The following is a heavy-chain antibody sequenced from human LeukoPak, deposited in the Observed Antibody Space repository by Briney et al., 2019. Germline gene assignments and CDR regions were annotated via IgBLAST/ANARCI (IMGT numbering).Heavy chain of an antibody. Sequence: GGSLRPSCAASGFTFRTYGMHWVRQAPGKGLEWVTFIRYDGSDKFYADSVRGRFTISRDNSKNTLFLQLNSLRVEDTAVYYCAKRADYYDSSRALYDAFDLWGQGTMVTVSS. J-gene: IGHJ3*01. CDR1: GFTFRTYG. CDR3: AKRADYYDSSRALYDAFDL. D-gene: IGHD3-16*01. V-gene: IGHV3-30*02. CDR2: IRYDGSDK.